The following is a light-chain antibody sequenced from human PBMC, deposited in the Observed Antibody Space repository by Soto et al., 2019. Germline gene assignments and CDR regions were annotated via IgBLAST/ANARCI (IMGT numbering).Light chain of an antibody. CDR3: NSYTNSSTYV. Sequence: QCVLTQPASVFGSPGQSITISCTGTSSDVGGYNYVSWYQQHPGKAPKLMIYDVSNRPSGVSNRFSGSKSGNTASLTISGLQAEDEADYYCNSYTNSSTYVFGSGTKVTVL. J-gene: IGLJ1*01. CDR2: DVS. V-gene: IGLV2-14*01. CDR1: SSDVGGYNY.